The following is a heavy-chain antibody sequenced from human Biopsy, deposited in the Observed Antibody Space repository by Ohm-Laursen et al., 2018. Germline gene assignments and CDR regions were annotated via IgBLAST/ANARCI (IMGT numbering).Heavy chain of an antibody. CDR1: GGSFRNTNYY. J-gene: IGHJ6*02. Sequence: SDTLSLTCIVSGGSFRNTNYYWGWIRQPPGKGLEWIGSVHYTGSTSYNPSLRRRVTISVDTSKNQFSLTLTSLTATDTAVYYCARGRRIVLRASAIDFPIGMEVWGQGTTVIVSS. CDR3: ARGRRIVLRASAIDFPIGMEV. V-gene: IGHV4-39*01. D-gene: IGHD2-2*02. CDR2: VHYTGST.